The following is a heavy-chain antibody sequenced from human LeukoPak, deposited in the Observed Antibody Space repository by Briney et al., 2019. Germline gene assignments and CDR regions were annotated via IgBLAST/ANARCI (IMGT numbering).Heavy chain of an antibody. Sequence: SETLSLTCTVSGGSISCGSYYWSWIRQPAGKGLEWIGRIYTSGSTNYNPSLKSRVTISVDTSKNQFSLKLSSVTAADTAVYYCAREGRLGDFDYWGQGTLVTVSS. CDR3: AREGRLGDFDY. CDR2: IYTSGST. J-gene: IGHJ4*02. CDR1: GGSISCGSYY. D-gene: IGHD3-16*01. V-gene: IGHV4-61*02.